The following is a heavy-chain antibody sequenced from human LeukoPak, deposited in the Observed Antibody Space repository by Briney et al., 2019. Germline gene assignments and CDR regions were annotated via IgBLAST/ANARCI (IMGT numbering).Heavy chain of an antibody. Sequence: GGSLRLSCAASGFTFSSYAMSWVRQAPGKGLEWVSAINGSGGSTYYADSVKGRFTISRDNSKNTLYLQMNSLRAEDTAVYYCAKAQGWNYENWFDPWGQGTLVTVPS. CDR2: INGSGGST. D-gene: IGHD1-7*01. V-gene: IGHV3-23*01. CDR3: AKAQGWNYENWFDP. CDR1: GFTFSSYA. J-gene: IGHJ5*02.